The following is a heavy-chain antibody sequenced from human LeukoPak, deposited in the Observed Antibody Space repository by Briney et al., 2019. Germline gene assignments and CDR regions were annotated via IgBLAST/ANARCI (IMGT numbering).Heavy chain of an antibody. CDR1: GGSFSGYY. D-gene: IGHD6-13*01. J-gene: IGHJ5*02. V-gene: IGHV4-34*01. Sequence: SETLSLICAVYGGSFSGYYWSWIRQPPGKGLEWIGEINHSGSTNYNPSLKSRVTISVDTSKNQFSLKLSSVTAADTAVYYCARDRSWYWFDPWGQGTLVTVSS. CDR2: INHSGST. CDR3: ARDRSWYWFDP.